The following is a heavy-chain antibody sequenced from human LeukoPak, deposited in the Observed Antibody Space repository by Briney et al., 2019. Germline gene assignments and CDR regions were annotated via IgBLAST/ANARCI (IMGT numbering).Heavy chain of an antibody. CDR1: GYSISNGYY. J-gene: IGHJ6*03. CDR3: ARQHDSYYYYYIDV. V-gene: IGHV4-38-2*01. CDR2: LYHSDSA. Sequence: PSETLSLTCAVSGYSISNGYYWVWIRQPPGRGLEWIGSLYHSDSAYCNTSLRSRVSMSVDTSKNQFSLTLSFVTAADTAVYYCARQHDSYYYYYIDVRGSGTTVTVSS.